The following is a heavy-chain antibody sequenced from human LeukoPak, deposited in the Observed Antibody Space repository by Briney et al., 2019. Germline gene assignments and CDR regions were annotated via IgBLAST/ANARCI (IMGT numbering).Heavy chain of an antibody. D-gene: IGHD4-11*01. V-gene: IGHV4-38-2*01. CDR3: ASLPSNTVTHDY. CDR2: IYHSGST. CDR1: GYSISSSYY. Sequence: SETLSLTXAVSGYSISSSYYWGWIRQPPGKGLEWIGTIYHSGSTHYNPSLKSRATLSVDTSKNQFSLKLRSVTAADTAVYYCASLPSNTVTHDYWGQGTLVTVSS. J-gene: IGHJ4*02.